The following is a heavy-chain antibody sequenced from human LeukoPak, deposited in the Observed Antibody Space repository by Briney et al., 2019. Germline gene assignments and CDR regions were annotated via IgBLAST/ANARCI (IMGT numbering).Heavy chain of an antibody. Sequence: SETLSLTCSLCGGSLRDHFWCRLRLSPGKGLGCMGNFYYTTKPNYNLSLACRVTISVDTSKPLLSCMCKSVTAAYTAVYYCARDRDYFDAWGQGTRVTVSS. CDR2: FYYTTKP. CDR1: GGSLRDHF. V-gene: IGHV4-59*11. D-gene: IGHD4-17*01. J-gene: IGHJ5*02. CDR3: ARDRDYFDA.